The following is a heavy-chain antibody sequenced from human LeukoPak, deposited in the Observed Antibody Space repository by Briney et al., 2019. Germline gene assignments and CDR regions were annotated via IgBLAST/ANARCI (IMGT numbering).Heavy chain of an antibody. D-gene: IGHD3-22*01. Sequence: ASVKVSCKASGYTFTGYYMHWVRQAPGQGLEWMGWINPNSGGTKYAQKFQGRVTMTRDTSTSTAYMELSSLRSDDTAVYYCARVWNYHDSSGYLEYFQEWGQGTLVTVSS. CDR2: INPNSGGT. CDR3: ARVWNYHDSSGYLEYFQE. CDR1: GYTFTGYY. J-gene: IGHJ1*01. V-gene: IGHV1-2*02.